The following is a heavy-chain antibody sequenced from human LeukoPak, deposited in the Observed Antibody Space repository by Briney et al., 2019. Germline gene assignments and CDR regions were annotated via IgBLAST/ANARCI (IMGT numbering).Heavy chain of an antibody. J-gene: IGHJ4*02. Sequence: SETLSLTCTVSGGSISSYYWSWIRQPPGKGLEWIGYIYYSGSTYYNPSLKSRVTISVDTSKNQFSLKLSSVTAADTAVYYCARKTMVRGVRNPHGDYWGQGTLVTVSS. CDR3: ARKTMVRGVRNPHGDY. CDR2: IYYSGST. V-gene: IGHV4-59*06. CDR1: GGSISSYY. D-gene: IGHD3-10*01.